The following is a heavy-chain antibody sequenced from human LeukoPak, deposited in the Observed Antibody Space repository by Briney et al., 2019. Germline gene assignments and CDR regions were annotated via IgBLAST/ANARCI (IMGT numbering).Heavy chain of an antibody. V-gene: IGHV1-69*01. Sequence: SSVKVSCKASGGTFISYAISWVRQAPGQGLEWMGGIIPIFGTANYAQKFQGRVTITADESTSTAYMELSSLRSEDTAVYYCARARQLLFFSDFDYWGQGTLVTVSS. CDR2: IIPIFGTA. CDR3: ARARQLLFFSDFDY. D-gene: IGHD2-2*01. J-gene: IGHJ4*02. CDR1: GGTFISYA.